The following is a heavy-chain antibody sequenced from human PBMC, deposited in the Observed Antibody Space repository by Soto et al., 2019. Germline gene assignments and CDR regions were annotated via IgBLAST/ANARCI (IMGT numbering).Heavy chain of an antibody. CDR1: GYTLTELS. J-gene: IGHJ3*02. Sequence: ASVKVSCKVSGYTLTELSMHWVRQAPGKGLEWMGGFDPEDGETIYAQKFQGRVTMTEDTSTDTAYMELSSLRSEDTAVYYCATLEENWNWNYGRNPRAFDIWGQGTMVTVSS. CDR2: FDPEDGET. D-gene: IGHD1-7*01. CDR3: ATLEENWNWNYGRNPRAFDI. V-gene: IGHV1-24*01.